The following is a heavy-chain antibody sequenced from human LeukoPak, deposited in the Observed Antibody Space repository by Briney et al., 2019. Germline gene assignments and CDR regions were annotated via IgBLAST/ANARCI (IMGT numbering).Heavy chain of an antibody. CDR3: ARDLNDSSGH. CDR2: ISSGGNYL. D-gene: IGHD3-22*01. CDR1: GFTFSSYE. V-gene: IGHV3-21*01. J-gene: IGHJ4*02. Sequence: GGSLRLSCTASGFTFSSYEMNWVRQAPGKGLEWVSSISSGGNYLYYADSVKGRFTISRDNAQNSLYLQMNSLRAEDTAVYYCARDLNDSSGHWGQGTLVTVSS.